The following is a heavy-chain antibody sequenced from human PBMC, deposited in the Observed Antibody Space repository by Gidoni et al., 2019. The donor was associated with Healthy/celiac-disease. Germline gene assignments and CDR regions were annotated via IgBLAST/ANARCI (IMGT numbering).Heavy chain of an antibody. V-gene: IGHV4-59*08. J-gene: IGHJ4*02. D-gene: IGHD3-10*01. CDR2: ST. CDR3: ARHVWYASGANYFDY. Sequence: STNYNPSLKSRVTISVDTSKNQFSLKLSSVTAADTAVYYCARHVWYASGANYFDYWGQGTLVTVSS.